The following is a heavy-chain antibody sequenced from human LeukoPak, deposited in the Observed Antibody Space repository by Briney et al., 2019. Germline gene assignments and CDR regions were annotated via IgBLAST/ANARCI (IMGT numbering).Heavy chain of an antibody. CDR3: ATDDVTTGTKTALGY. V-gene: IGHV1-58*01. CDR2: IVVGSGNT. J-gene: IGHJ4*02. Sequence: GASVKVSCKSSGFTFTSSAVRWVRQARGQGLEWIGWIVVGSGNTNYAQKFQERVTINRDMSTSTAYMELSSLRSEDTAVYYCATDDVTTGTKTALGYWGQGTLVTVSS. D-gene: IGHD1-1*01. CDR1: GFTFTSSA.